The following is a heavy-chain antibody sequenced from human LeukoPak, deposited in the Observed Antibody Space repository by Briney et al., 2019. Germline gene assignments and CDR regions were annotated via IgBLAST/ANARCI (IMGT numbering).Heavy chain of an antibody. D-gene: IGHD5-18*01. CDR3: AKDTSGYSYGLVDY. J-gene: IGHJ4*02. CDR1: GFSFGNYA. CDR2: ISWNSGSI. Sequence: PGGSLRLSCAASGFSFGNYAMHWVRQAPGKGLEWVSGISWNSGSIDYADSVKGRFTISRDNAKNSLYLQMNGLRAEDTALYYCAKDTSGYSYGLVDYWGQGTLVTVSS. V-gene: IGHV3-9*01.